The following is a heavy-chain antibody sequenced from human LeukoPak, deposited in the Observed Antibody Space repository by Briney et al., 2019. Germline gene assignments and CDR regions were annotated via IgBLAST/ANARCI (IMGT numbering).Heavy chain of an antibody. D-gene: IGHD6-19*01. J-gene: IGHJ4*02. CDR3: ARGGSSGCLDY. V-gene: IGHV3-74*01. CDR1: GFTFSSYW. Sequence: GGSLRLSCAASGFTFSSYWMRWVRQAPGKGLVWVSRIKTDGSDTSYADSVNGRFTISRDNAKNTLYLQMNSMSAEDTAVYYCARGGSSGCLDYWGQGTLVTVSS. CDR2: IKTDGSDT.